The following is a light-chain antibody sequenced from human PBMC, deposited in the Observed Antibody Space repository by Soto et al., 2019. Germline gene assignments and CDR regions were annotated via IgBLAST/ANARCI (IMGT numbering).Light chain of an antibody. CDR3: AAWDDSLNGLV. V-gene: IGLV1-44*01. Sequence: QSALTQPSSASGTPGQRVTISCSGSSSNIGSNTVNWYQQLPGTAPKLLIYRNNQRPSGVPDRFSGSKSGTSASLAISGLQSGDEADYYCAAWDDSLNGLVFGGGTQLTVL. CDR1: SSNIGSNT. CDR2: RNN. J-gene: IGLJ2*01.